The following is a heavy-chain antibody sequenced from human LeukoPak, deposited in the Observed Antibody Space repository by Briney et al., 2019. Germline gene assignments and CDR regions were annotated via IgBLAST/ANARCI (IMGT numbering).Heavy chain of an antibody. D-gene: IGHD3-22*01. V-gene: IGHV1-8*02. CDR1: GYILTDYY. CDR3: ARDYDSSGYYWGY. J-gene: IGHJ4*02. CDR2: INPNSGNT. Sequence: ASVKVSCKASGYILTDYYMHWVRQAPGQGLEWMGCINPNSGNTGYAQKFQGRVTMTRNTSISTAYMELSSLRSEDTAVYYCARDYDSSGYYWGYWGQGTLVTVSS.